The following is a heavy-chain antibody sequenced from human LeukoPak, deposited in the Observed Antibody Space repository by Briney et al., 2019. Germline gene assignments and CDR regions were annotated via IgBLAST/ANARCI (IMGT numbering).Heavy chain of an antibody. V-gene: IGHV4-34*01. Sequence: SETLSLTCAVHGGSFSGYYWSWIRQPPGKGLEWIGEINHSGSTNYNPSLKSRVTISVDTSKNQFSLKLSSVTAADTAVYYCARGHLNDYDYVWGSYRDDRYYFDYWGQGTLVTVSS. CDR2: INHSGST. CDR3: ARGHLNDYDYVWGSYRDDRYYFDY. J-gene: IGHJ4*02. D-gene: IGHD3-16*02. CDR1: GGSFSGYY.